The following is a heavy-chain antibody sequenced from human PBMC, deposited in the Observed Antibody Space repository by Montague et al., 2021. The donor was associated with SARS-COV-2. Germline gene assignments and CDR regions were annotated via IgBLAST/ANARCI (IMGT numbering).Heavy chain of an antibody. CDR3: ARGAPTISMILVVMTGAGWYPDL. J-gene: IGHJ2*01. CDR1: GGSFSDYY. V-gene: IGHV4-34*01. CDR2: INHSGST. Sequence: SETLSLTCAVYGGSFSDYYWSWIRQPPGKGLEWIGEINHSGSTNYNPSLRSRVTISVDTSKNQFSLKLSAVTAADTAVYYCARGAPTISMILVVMTGAGWYPDLWGRGTLVTVSS. D-gene: IGHD3-22*01.